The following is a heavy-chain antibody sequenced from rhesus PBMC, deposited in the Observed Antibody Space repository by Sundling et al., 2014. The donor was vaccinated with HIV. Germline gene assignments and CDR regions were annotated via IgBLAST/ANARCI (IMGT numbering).Heavy chain of an antibody. CDR2: INTGTGNP. D-gene: IGHD1-1*01. Sequence: QVHLVQSGAEVKQPGASVKVSCKASGYRLRNYAMSWVRQAHGQRLEWMGWINTGTGNPTYAQGFEERFTFSMDTSINTTYLQISSLKTEDTAVYYCARLSGWNYYFGLDSWGQGVGVTVSS. CDR1: GYRLRNYA. CDR3: ARLSGWNYYFGLDS. J-gene: IGHJ6*01. V-gene: IGHV7-114*01.